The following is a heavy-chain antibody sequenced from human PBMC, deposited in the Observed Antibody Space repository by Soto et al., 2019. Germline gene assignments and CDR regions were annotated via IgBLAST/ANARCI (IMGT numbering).Heavy chain of an antibody. V-gene: IGHV3-49*03. CDR1: GFTFGDYA. Sequence: GGSLRLSCTASGFTFGDYAMSWFRQAPGKGLEWVGFIRSKAYGGTTEYAASVKGRFTISRDDSKSIAYLQMNSLKTEDTAVYYCTRDTYYDFWSGYSEYYYYMDVWGKGTKVTVSS. J-gene: IGHJ6*03. D-gene: IGHD3-3*01. CDR3: TRDTYYDFWSGYSEYYYYMDV. CDR2: IRSKAYGGTT.